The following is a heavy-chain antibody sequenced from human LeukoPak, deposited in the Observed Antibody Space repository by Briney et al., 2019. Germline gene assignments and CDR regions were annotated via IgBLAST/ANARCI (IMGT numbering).Heavy chain of an antibody. CDR2: INWNGGST. CDR3: ARGRYIVPAAPYDALDI. V-gene: IGHV3-20*04. CDR1: GFTFDDYG. J-gene: IGHJ3*02. Sequence: GGSLRLSCAASGFTFDDYGMSWVRQAPGKGLEWVSGINWNGGSTGYADSVKGRFTISRDNAKNSLYLQMNSLRAEDTALYYCARGRYIVPAAPYDALDIWGQGTMVTVSS. D-gene: IGHD2-2*01.